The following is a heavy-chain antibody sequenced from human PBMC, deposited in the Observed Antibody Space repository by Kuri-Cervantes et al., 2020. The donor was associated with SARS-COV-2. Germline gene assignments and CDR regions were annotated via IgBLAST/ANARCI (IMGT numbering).Heavy chain of an antibody. CDR2: IDPSDSYT. D-gene: IGHD2-15*01. CDR3: ARRVGYYFDY. Sequence: KVSCKGSGYSFTSYWISWVRQMPGKGLEWMGRIDPSDSYTNYSPSFQGHVTISADKSISTAYLQWSSLKASDTAMYCCARRVGYYFDYWGQGTLVTVSS. V-gene: IGHV5-10-1*01. J-gene: IGHJ4*02. CDR1: GYSFTSYW.